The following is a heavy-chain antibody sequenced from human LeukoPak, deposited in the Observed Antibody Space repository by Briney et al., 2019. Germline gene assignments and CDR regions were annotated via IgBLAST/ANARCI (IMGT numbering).Heavy chain of an antibody. Sequence: SQTLSLTCTVSGGSISSGGYYWSWIRQHPGKGLEWIGYIYYSGSTYYNPSLKSRVTISVDTSKNQFSLKLSSVTAADTAVYYCARGLLRPHAFDIWGQGTMVTVSS. CDR3: ARGLLRPHAFDI. CDR1: GGSISSGGYY. CDR2: IYYSGST. D-gene: IGHD1-26*01. V-gene: IGHV4-31*03. J-gene: IGHJ3*02.